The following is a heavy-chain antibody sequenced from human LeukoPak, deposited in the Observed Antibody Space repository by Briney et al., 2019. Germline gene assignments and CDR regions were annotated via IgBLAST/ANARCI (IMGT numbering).Heavy chain of an antibody. CDR2: IKQDGSEK. D-gene: IGHD4-17*01. CDR1: GSTFSRYW. J-gene: IGHJ6*02. Sequence: GGSLRLSCAASGSTFSRYWMSWVRQAPGKGLEWVANIKQDGSEKYYVDSVKGRFTISRDNAKNSLYLQMNSLRAEDTAVYYCARDRGGGVTVTIPYYYGMDVWGQGTTVTVSS. V-gene: IGHV3-7*01. CDR3: ARDRGGGVTVTIPYYYGMDV.